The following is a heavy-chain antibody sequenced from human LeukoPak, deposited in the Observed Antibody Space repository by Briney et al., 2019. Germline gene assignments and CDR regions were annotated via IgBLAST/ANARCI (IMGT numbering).Heavy chain of an antibody. J-gene: IGHJ3*02. CDR1: GGTFSSYA. V-gene: IGHV1-69*04. D-gene: IGHD3-22*01. CDR2: IIPIFGIA. CDR3: ARERRPDYYDSSGYYSAAFDI. Sequence: GSSVKVSYKASGGTFSSYAISWVRQAPGQGLEWMGRIIPIFGIANYAQKFQGRVTITADKSTSTAYMELSSLRSEDTAVYYCARERRPDYYDSSGYYSAAFDIWGQGTMVTVSS.